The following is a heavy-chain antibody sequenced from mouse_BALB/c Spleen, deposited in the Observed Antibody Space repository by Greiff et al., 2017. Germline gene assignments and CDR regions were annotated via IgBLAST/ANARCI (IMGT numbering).Heavy chain of an antibody. Sequence: EVQLQQSGPSLVKPSQTLSLTCSVTGDSITSGYWNWIRKFPGNKLEYMGYISYSGSTYYNPSLKSRISITRDTSKNQYYLQLNSVTTEDTATYYCARGDYGSSYGYFDVWGAGTTVTVSS. CDR1: GDSITSGY. CDR3: ARGDYGSSYGYFDV. J-gene: IGHJ1*01. D-gene: IGHD1-1*01. CDR2: ISYSGST. V-gene: IGHV3-8*02.